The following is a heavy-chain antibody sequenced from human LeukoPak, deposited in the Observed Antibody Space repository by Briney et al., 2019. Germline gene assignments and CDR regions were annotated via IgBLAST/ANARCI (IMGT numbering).Heavy chain of an antibody. J-gene: IGHJ4*02. Sequence: ETLSLTCSVSGFSISSGYYWAWIRHPPGKGLEWVSAISGSGGNTYYADSVKGRFTISRDNSKNTLYLQMNSLRAEDTAVYYCAKDRRAGSYDYWGQGTLVTVSS. D-gene: IGHD3-10*01. V-gene: IGHV3-23*01. CDR1: GFSISSGYY. CDR2: ISGSGGNT. CDR3: AKDRRAGSYDY.